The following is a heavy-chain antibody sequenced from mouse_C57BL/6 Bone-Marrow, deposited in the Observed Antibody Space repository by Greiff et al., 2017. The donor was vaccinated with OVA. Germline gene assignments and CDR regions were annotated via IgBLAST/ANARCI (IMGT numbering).Heavy chain of an antibody. D-gene: IGHD3-2*02. Sequence: QVQLQQPGAELVRPGTSVKLSCKASGYTFTSYWMHWVKQRPGQGLEWIGVIDPSDSYTNYNQKFKGKATLTVDTSSSTAYMQLSSLTSEDSAVYYCARDLKTAQVYYFDYWGQGTTLTVSS. CDR1: GYTFTSYW. CDR3: ARDLKTAQVYYFDY. J-gene: IGHJ2*01. CDR2: IDPSDSYT. V-gene: IGHV1-59*01.